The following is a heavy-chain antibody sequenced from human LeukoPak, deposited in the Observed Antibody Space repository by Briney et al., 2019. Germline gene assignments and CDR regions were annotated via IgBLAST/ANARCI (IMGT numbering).Heavy chain of an antibody. D-gene: IGHD4-11*01. V-gene: IGHV1-46*01. CDR1: GYTFTSHY. J-gene: IGHJ6*03. Sequence: GASVKVSCKASGYTFTSHYIYWVRQAPGQGLEWMGVINPSGGSTNYAQKFQGRVSTTRDTSTSTVYMELSSLRSEDTAVYYCARAGLSNFRYYYHMDVWGKGTTVTVCS. CDR2: INPSGGST. CDR3: ARAGLSNFRYYYHMDV.